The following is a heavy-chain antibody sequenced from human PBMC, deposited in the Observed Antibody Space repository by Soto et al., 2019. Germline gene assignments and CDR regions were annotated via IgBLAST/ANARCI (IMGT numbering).Heavy chain of an antibody. V-gene: IGHV3-30*18. J-gene: IGHJ6*02. CDR1: GFTFSSYG. CDR2: ISSDGSNK. CDR3: AKDRGGEETHYYYYYGMDV. Sequence: AGGSLRLSCAASGFTFSSYGMHWVRQAPGKGLEWVAVISSDGSNKYYADSVKGRFTISRDNSKNTLYLQLNSLRAEDTAVYYCAKDRGGEETHYYYYYGMDVWGQGTTVTVSS. D-gene: IGHD2-21*01.